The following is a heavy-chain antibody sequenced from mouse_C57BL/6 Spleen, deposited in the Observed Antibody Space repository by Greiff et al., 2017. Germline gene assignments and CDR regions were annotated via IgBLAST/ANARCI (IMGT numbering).Heavy chain of an antibody. D-gene: IGHD2-3*01. CDR1: GYAFSSYW. Sequence: QVQLKESGAELVKPGASVKISCKASGYAFSSYWMNWVKQRPGKGLEWIGQIYPGAGDTNYNGKFKGKATLTADKSSSTAYMQLSSLTSEDSAVYFCARLGGYYPVGYCDVWGTGTTVTVSS. V-gene: IGHV1-80*01. CDR2: IYPGAGDT. CDR3: ARLGGYYPVGYCDV. J-gene: IGHJ1*03.